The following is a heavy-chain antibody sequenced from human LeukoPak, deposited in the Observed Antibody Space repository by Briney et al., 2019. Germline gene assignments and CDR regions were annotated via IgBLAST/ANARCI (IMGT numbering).Heavy chain of an antibody. CDR2: ISGSGGST. D-gene: IGHD3-10*01. CDR3: AKTVGYGSFDFDY. V-gene: IGHV3-23*01. CDR1: GFTFSIYA. Sequence: GGSLRLSCAASGFTFSIYAMRWVRQAPGKGLEWVSAISGSGGSTYYADSVKGRFTISRDNSKNTLYLQMNSLRAEDTAVYYCAKTVGYGSFDFDYWGQGTLVTVSS. J-gene: IGHJ4*02.